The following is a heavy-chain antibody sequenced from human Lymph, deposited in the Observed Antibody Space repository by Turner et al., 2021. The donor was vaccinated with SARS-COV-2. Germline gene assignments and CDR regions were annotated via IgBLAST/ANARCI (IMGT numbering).Heavy chain of an antibody. CDR2: IWYDGSNK. J-gene: IGHJ4*02. D-gene: IGHD6-13*01. CDR1: GFTFKSYV. V-gene: IGHV3-33*01. Sequence: QVQLVESGGGVVQPGRSLRLSCAASGFTFKSYVMHCVRQAPGKGLEWVAVIWYDGSNKYYAASVKGRFTISRDNSKNTLYLQMNSLRAEDTAVYYCARGLGSSWYSGGFDYWGQGTLVTVSS. CDR3: ARGLGSSWYSGGFDY.